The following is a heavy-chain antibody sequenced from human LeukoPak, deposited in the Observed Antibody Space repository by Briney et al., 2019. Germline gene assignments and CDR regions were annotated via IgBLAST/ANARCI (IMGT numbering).Heavy chain of an antibody. D-gene: IGHD3-9*01. CDR1: GIIVSSDY. CDR3: ATWGYDILTGYRPLDY. Sequence: GGSLRLSCAASGIIVSSDYMSWVRQAPGKGLEWVSVTYGGGKTYFTDSVKGRFTISRDNSKNTLYLQMNNLRAEDTAVYLCATWGYDILTGYRPLDYWGQGTLVTVSS. CDR2: TYGGGKT. V-gene: IGHV3-66*01. J-gene: IGHJ4*02.